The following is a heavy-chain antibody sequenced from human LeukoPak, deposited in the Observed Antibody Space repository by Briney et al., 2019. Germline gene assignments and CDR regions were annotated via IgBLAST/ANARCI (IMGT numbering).Heavy chain of an antibody. V-gene: IGHV4-34*01. J-gene: IGHJ3*02. CDR3: ARHGLVAARHAFDI. CDR2: INHNGNT. CDR1: YGSFSGYY. D-gene: IGHD6-6*01. Sequence: SETLSLTCTVFYGSFSGYYWSWIRQPPGKGPEWIGEINHNGNTNYNPSLKSRVTISVDTSKDQFSLKLSSVTAADTAFYYCARHGLVAARHAFDIWGQGTMVTVSS.